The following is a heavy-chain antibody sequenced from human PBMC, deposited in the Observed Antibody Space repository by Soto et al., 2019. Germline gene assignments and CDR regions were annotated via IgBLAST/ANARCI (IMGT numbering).Heavy chain of an antibody. CDR2: IDWDDDK. V-gene: IGHV2-70*01. CDR3: ARTGYSSSWLPFDH. J-gene: IGHJ5*02. CDR1: GFSLSTSGMC. D-gene: IGHD6-13*01. Sequence: YGPTLVNPTQTLPLTCTFSGFSLSTSGMCVSWICQPPGKALEWLALIDWDDDKYYSTSLKTRLTISKDTSKNQVVLTMTNMETVDTDTYYCARTGYSSSWLPFDHWRQGPRGSDSA.